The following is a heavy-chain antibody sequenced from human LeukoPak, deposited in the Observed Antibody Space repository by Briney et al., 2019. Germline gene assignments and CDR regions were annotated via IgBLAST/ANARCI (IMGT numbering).Heavy chain of an antibody. CDR3: AGSSGLYAFDI. V-gene: IGHV4-38-2*02. CDR2: IYHSGST. D-gene: IGHD3-10*01. J-gene: IGHJ3*02. CDR1: GYSISSGYY. Sequence: SETLSLTCTVSGYSISSGYYWGWIRQPPGKGLEWIGSIYHSGSTYYNPSLKSRVTISVDTSKNQFSLKLSSVTAADTAVYYCAGSSGLYAFDIWGQGTMVTVSS.